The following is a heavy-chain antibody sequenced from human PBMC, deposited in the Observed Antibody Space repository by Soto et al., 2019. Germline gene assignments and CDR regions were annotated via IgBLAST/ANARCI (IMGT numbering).Heavy chain of an antibody. Sequence: PSETLSLTCTVSGGSISSGGYYWSWIRQHPGKGLEWIGYIYYSGSTNYNPSLKSRVTISLDTSRNHFSLSLSSVTAADTAVFYCAREYSNSPEAFDFWGRGTLVTVSS. CDR1: GGSISSGGYY. D-gene: IGHD6-6*01. V-gene: IGHV4-61*03. CDR2: IYYSGST. J-gene: IGHJ4*02. CDR3: AREYSNSPEAFDF.